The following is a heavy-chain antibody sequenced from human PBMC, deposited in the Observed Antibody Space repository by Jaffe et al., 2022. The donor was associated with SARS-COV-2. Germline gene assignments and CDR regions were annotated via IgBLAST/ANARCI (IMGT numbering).Heavy chain of an antibody. V-gene: IGHV1-69*01. CDR3: ARVGAYCGADCDYSGYYFDY. J-gene: IGHJ4*02. D-gene: IGHD2-21*02. Sequence: QVQLVQSGAEVKKPGSSVKVSCKASGGTFSSYAITWVRQAPGQGLEWMGGIIPMFGTTNFAQKFQGRVTITADESTSTAYMELSSLRSEDTAVYYCARVGAYCGADCDYSGYYFDYWGQGTLVTVSS. CDR1: GGTFSSYA. CDR2: IIPMFGTT.